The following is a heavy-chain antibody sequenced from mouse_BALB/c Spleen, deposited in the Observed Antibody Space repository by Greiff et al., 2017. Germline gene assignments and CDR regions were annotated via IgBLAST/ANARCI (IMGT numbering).Heavy chain of an antibody. D-gene: IGHD2-1*01. CDR3: ASYGNWDYYAMDY. V-gene: IGHV3-6*02. CDR1: GYSITSGYY. CDR2: ISYDGSN. Sequence: EVQLVESGPGLVKPSQSLSLTCSVTGYSITSGYYWNWIRQFPGNKLEWMGYISYDGSNNYNPSLKNRISITRDTSKNQFFLKLNSVTTEDTATYYCASYGNWDYYAMDYWGQGTSVTVSS. J-gene: IGHJ4*01.